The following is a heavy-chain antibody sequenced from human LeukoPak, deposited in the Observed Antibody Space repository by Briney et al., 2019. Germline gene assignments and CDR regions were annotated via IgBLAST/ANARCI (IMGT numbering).Heavy chain of an antibody. V-gene: IGHV4-38-2*02. Sequence: PSETLSLTCSVSGYSISSGYHWGWIRQPPGKGLEWIGSIYHSGSTYYNPSLKSRVTLSIDTSNNHFSLRLSSVTAADAAVYYCARVRKTGPFDYWGQGTLVTVSS. CDR3: ARVRKTGPFDY. CDR2: IYHSGST. D-gene: IGHD7-27*01. CDR1: GYSISSGYH. J-gene: IGHJ4*02.